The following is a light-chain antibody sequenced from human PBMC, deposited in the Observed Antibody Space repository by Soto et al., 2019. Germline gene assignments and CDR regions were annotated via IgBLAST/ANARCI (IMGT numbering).Light chain of an antibody. Sequence: DIQIKQCACTVSASVGARVTVTCRASQTIGSWLAWYQQKPGRAPKLLIFDASSLESGVPSRFSGNGSGTEFTLTISGLQPDDFASYYCQQYNSYSGMFGQGTKVDIK. V-gene: IGKV1-5*01. CDR3: QQYNSYSGM. CDR2: DAS. J-gene: IGKJ1*01. CDR1: QTIGSW.